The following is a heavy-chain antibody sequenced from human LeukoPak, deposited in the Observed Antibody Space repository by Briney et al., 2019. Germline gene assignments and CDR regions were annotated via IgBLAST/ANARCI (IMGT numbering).Heavy chain of an antibody. V-gene: IGHV3-30*04. CDR3: ARDESTLMIRGWNCTMDV. CDR1: GFSFNSYS. Sequence: VRSLRLSCGASGFSFNSYSMHWVRQAPGKGLEWGAVVSYNESSKYYTDSAKGRFTISRDNSKNTLYLQMNSLRPEDTAVYYCARDESTLMIRGWNCTMDVCGTGTTVTVSS. J-gene: IGHJ6*03. D-gene: IGHD3-16*01. CDR2: VSYNESSK.